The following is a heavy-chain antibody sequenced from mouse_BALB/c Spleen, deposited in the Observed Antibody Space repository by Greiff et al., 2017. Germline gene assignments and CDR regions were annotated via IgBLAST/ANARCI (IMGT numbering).Heavy chain of an antibody. CDR2: IWAGGST. V-gene: IGHV2-9*02. Sequence: VKLMESGPGLVAPSQSLSITCTVSGFSLTSYGVHWVRQPPGKGLEWLGVIWAGGSTNYNSALMSRLSISKDNSKSQVFLKMNSLQTDDTAMYYCARVGSTVVAGFDYWGQGTTLTVSS. CDR1: GFSLTSYG. J-gene: IGHJ2*01. D-gene: IGHD1-1*01. CDR3: ARVGSTVVAGFDY.